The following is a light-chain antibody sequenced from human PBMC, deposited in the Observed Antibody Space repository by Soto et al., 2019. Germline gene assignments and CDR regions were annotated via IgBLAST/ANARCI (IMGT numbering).Light chain of an antibody. J-gene: IGLJ2*01. CDR3: GTWDSSLSAEV. CDR1: SSNIGTDY. Sequence: QSALTQPPSVSAAPGQKVTISCSGSSSNIGTDYVSWYQHLPGTAPKLLIYDTDKRPSGIPDRFSGSKSGTSATLGITGLQTGDEADYYCGTWDSSLSAEVFGGGTKVTVL. V-gene: IGLV1-51*01. CDR2: DTD.